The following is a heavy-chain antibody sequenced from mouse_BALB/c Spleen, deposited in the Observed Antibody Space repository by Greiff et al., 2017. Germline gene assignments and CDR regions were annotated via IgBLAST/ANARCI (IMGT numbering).Heavy chain of an antibody. D-gene: IGHD2-4*01. V-gene: IGHV1S81*02. CDR3: TRGAYYDYDGGFAY. CDR1: GYTFTSYY. CDR2: INPSNGGT. J-gene: IGHJ3*01. Sequence: QVQLKESGAELVKPGASVKLSCKASGYTFTSYYMYWVKQRPGQGLEWIGEINPSNGGTNFNEKFKSKATLTVDKSSSTAYMQLSSLTSEDSAVYYCTRGAYYDYDGGFAYWGQGTLVTVSA.